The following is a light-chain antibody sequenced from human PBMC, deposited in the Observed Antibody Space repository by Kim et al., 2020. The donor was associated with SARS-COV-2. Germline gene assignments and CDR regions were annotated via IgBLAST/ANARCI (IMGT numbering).Light chain of an antibody. CDR2: SND. J-gene: IGLJ3*02. CDR3: AAWDDSLTGRV. V-gene: IGLV1-44*01. Sequence: QSVLTQPPSASGTPGQRVTISCSGSSSNIGSNSVNWYQHLPGTAPKLLIYSNDERPSGVPDRFSGSKSGTSASLAISGLQSEDEADYYCAAWDDSLTGRVFGGGTQLTVL. CDR1: SSNIGSNS.